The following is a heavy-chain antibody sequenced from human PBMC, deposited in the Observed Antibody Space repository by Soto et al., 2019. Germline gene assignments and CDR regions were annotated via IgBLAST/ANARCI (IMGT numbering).Heavy chain of an antibody. V-gene: IGHV4-34*01. D-gene: IGHD2-2*01. CDR2: VNHSGTN. CDR3: ARGIGYCSSINCYSSRRLRFDS. CDR1: GGSFSGYY. J-gene: IGHJ4*02. Sequence: QVQLQQWGAGLLKPSETLSLTCAVYGGSFSGYYWTCIRQSPEKGLEWIGEVNHSGTNYYNQSLKTRVTISVHTPKNQFSLKMSYVTATDTAVYYCARGIGYCSSINCYSSRRLRFDSWGQGTLVTVSS.